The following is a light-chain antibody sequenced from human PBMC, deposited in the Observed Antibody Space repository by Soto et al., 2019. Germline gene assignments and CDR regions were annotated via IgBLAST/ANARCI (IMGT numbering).Light chain of an antibody. CDR3: CSYAGSYIYV. CDR2: DVT. CDR1: SSDVGGYNY. Sequence: QYALTQPRSVSGSPGQSVTISCTGTSSDVGGYNYVSWYQQHPDKAPKVMIYDVTKRPSGVPDRFSGSKSGNTASLTISGLQAEDEADYYCCSYAGSYIYVVGTGTKLTVL. J-gene: IGLJ1*01. V-gene: IGLV2-11*01.